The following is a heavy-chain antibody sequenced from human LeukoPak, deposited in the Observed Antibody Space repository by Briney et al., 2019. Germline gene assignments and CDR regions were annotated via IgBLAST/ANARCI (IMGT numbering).Heavy chain of an antibody. D-gene: IGHD1-26*01. J-gene: IGHJ2*01. CDR3: AKGNWGERLDWYFDL. CDR1: GFTFSSYD. CDR2: ITGSGGST. Sequence: SGGSLRLSCAASGFTFSSYDMSWVRQAPGSGLEWVSGITGSGGSTYYADSVKGRFTISRDNSKNTQYLQMNSLRAEDTAVYYCAKGNWGERLDWYFDLWGRGTLVTVSS. V-gene: IGHV3-23*01.